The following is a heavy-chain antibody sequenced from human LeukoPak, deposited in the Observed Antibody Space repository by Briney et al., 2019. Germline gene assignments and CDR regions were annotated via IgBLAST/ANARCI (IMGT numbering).Heavy chain of an antibody. J-gene: IGHJ2*01. Sequence: GGSLRLSCAASGFTFSIYAMSWVRQAPGKGLEWVSSITSSGETTYYAGSVKGQFTISRDNSKTSLYLQMSSLRVEDTATYFCARDSDSAIPYCYFDLWGRGTLVTVSS. D-gene: IGHD2-2*02. CDR1: GFTFSIYA. V-gene: IGHV3-23*01. CDR2: ITSSGETT. CDR3: ARDSDSAIPYCYFDL.